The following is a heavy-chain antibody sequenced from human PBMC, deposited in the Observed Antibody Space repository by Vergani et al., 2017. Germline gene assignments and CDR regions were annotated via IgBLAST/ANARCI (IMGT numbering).Heavy chain of an antibody. J-gene: IGHJ6*02. CDR1: GGSISSGSYY. D-gene: IGHD1-1*01. CDR2: FYTGGGT. V-gene: IGHV4-61*02. CDR3: AREPLSGTTWPILLLEMDG. Sequence: QVQLQESGPGLVRPSQTLSLTCTVSGGSISSGSYYWSWFRQPAGKGLEWIGRFYTGGGTSYNPSLKSRVTISVDTSKNQFSLQLSSVTAADTAVYYCAREPLSGTTWPILLLEMDGWGQGTTVTVSS.